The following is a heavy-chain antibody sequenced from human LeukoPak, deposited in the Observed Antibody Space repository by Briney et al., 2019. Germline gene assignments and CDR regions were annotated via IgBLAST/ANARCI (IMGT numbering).Heavy chain of an antibody. CDR1: GGSISSYY. D-gene: IGHD5-18*01. V-gene: IGHV4-59*01. J-gene: IGHJ4*02. CDR2: IYYSGST. Sequence: SETLSLTCTVSGGSISSYYWSWIRQPRGKGLEWIGYIYYSGSTNYNPSLKSRVTISVDTSKNQCSLKLSSVTAADTAVYYCARTSYGPKYYFDYWGQGTLVTVSS. CDR3: ARTSYGPKYYFDY.